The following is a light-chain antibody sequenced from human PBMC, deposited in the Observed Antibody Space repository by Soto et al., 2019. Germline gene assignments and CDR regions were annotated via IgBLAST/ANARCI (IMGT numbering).Light chain of an antibody. Sequence: SYEPTQPPSVSVAPGLTARITCGGHNLGRRSVQWFQQKPGQAPVLVVYDDSDRPSGIPERFSGSNSGDTATLTVNRVEAGDEADYFCLVWDHNADFVVFGGGTKLTVL. CDR2: DDS. J-gene: IGLJ2*01. V-gene: IGLV3-21*02. CDR1: NLGRRS. CDR3: LVWDHNADFVV.